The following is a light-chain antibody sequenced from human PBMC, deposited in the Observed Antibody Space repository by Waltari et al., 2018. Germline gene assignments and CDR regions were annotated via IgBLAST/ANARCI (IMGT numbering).Light chain of an antibody. CDR3: GSYAGSSTWV. J-gene: IGLJ3*02. V-gene: IGLV2-23*02. Sequence: SAITQPASVSGAHGQSVTISCTATSRDVGRHNIVAWYQQHPGKAPTLVIYEVTKRHSGGSTRFSGSKAGNTALLTISGVQAEDEADYCCGSYAGSSTWVFGGGTKLTV. CDR1: SRDVGRHNI. CDR2: EVT.